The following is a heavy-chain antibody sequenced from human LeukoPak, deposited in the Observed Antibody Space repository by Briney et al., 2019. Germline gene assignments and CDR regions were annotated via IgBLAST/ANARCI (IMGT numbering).Heavy chain of an antibody. CDR3: AKDQTAVTYYYYYYMDV. J-gene: IGHJ6*03. D-gene: IGHD4-11*01. V-gene: IGHV3-30*02. CDR1: GFAFSRYG. CDR2: IRYDGSNQ. Sequence: GGSLRLSCAASGFAFSRYGMHWVRQAPGKGLEWVTFIRYDGSNQYYADSVKGRVTISRDNSKNMLYLQMNSLRAEDTAVYYCAKDQTAVTYYYYYYMDVWGKGTTVTVSS.